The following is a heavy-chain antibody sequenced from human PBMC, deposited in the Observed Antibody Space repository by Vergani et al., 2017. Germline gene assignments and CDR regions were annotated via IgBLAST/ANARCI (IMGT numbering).Heavy chain of an antibody. CDR3: AREHAVGYCSSTSCYLDWFDP. CDR1: GGSISSGDYY. V-gene: IGHV4-30-4*01. CDR2: IYYSGST. D-gene: IGHD2-2*03. J-gene: IGHJ5*02. Sequence: QVQLQESGPGLVKPSQTLSLTCTVSGGSISSGDYYWSWIRQPPGKGLEWIGYIYYSGSTNYNPSLKSRVTISVDTSKNQFSLKLSSVTAADTAVYYCAREHAVGYCSSTSCYLDWFDPWGQGTLVTVSS.